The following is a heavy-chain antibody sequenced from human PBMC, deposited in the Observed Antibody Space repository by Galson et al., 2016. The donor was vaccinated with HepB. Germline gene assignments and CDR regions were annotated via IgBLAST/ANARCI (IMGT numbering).Heavy chain of an antibody. CDR2: IKSAPAGGTT. Sequence: SLRLSCAASGFNFNDAWFNWVRQPPGQGLEWVCRIKSAPAGGTTDYAAPVKGSFIISRDASRNTVYLQRNSLKSEETAVYYCATAVYSWQFEAFDFWGQGTMVTVSS. V-gene: IGHV3-15*07. D-gene: IGHD1-26*01. CDR1: GFNFNDAW. J-gene: IGHJ3*01. CDR3: ATAVYSWQFEAFDF.